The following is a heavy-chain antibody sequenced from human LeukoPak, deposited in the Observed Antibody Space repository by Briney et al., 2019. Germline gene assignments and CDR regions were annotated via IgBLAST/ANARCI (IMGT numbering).Heavy chain of an antibody. CDR3: ARAFGGSWHAQYIDY. D-gene: IGHD3-16*01. V-gene: IGHV1-69*01. J-gene: IGHJ4*02. CDR1: GFTFSSYW. CDR2: IIPIFGIT. Sequence: PGGSLRLSCAASGFTFSSYWMSWVRQAPGQGLEWMGGIIPIFGITNYAQKFQGRVTITADDSTSTAYMELSSLRSEDTALYYCARAFGGSWHAQYIDYWGQGTLVTVSS.